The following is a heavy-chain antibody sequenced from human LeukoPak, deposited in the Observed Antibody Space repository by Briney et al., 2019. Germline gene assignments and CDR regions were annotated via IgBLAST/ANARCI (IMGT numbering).Heavy chain of an antibody. CDR1: GFTFSTYN. V-gene: IGHV3-21*01. Sequence: GGSLRLSCAASGFTFSTYNMNWVRQAPGKGLEWVSSISASSYYIYYTDSVKGRFIISRDNAKNSLYLQMSSLRAEDSAIYYCARDPPLVSGPIYYYYYMDVWGKGTTVTVSS. CDR2: ISASSYYI. D-gene: IGHD5/OR15-5a*01. CDR3: ARDPPLVSGPIYYYYYMDV. J-gene: IGHJ6*03.